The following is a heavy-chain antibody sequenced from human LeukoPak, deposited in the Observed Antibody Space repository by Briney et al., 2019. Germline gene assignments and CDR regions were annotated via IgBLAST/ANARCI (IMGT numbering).Heavy chain of an antibody. CDR3: ARGYCSGGSCYGDAFDI. Sequence: ASVKVSCKASGGTFSNYAISWVRQAPGQGLEWMGGIIPIFGTANYAQKFQGRVTITADESTSTAYMELSSLRSEDTAVYYCARGYCSGGSCYGDAFDIWGQGTMVTVSS. CDR2: IIPIFGTA. CDR1: GGTFSNYA. J-gene: IGHJ3*02. V-gene: IGHV1-69*13. D-gene: IGHD2-15*01.